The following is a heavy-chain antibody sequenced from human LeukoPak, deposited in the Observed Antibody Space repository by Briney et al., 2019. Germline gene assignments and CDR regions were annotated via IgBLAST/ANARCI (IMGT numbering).Heavy chain of an antibody. Sequence: GGSLRLSCAASGFTFSSYAMSWVRQAPGKGLEWVSYISSSGTTISYAQSVKGRFTITRDNAQNSLTLHMNTLRADDTAVYYCARHVSGRWELFFDSWGQGALVTVSS. CDR3: ARHVSGRWELFFDS. V-gene: IGHV3-48*01. J-gene: IGHJ4*02. CDR1: GFTFSSYA. D-gene: IGHD4-23*01. CDR2: ISSSGTTI.